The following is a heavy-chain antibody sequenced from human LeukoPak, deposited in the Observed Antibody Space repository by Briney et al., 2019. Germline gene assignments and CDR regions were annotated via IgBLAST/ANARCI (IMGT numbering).Heavy chain of an antibody. Sequence: PSETLSLTCTVSGGSISSSSYYWGWIRQPPGKGLEWIGSIYYSGSTYYNPSLKSRVTISVDTSKNQFSLKLSSVTAADTAVYYCARAPHLRNDFYGMDVWGQGTTVTVSS. CDR1: GGSISSSSYY. D-gene: IGHD1-1*01. CDR3: ARAPHLRNDFYGMDV. V-gene: IGHV4-39*01. J-gene: IGHJ6*02. CDR2: IYYSGST.